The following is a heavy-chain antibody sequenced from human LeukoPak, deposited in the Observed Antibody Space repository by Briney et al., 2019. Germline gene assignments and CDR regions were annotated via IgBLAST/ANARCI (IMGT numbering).Heavy chain of an antibody. CDR3: VRSSYDSSLRFDDY. CDR2: MNTTSAGS. J-gene: IGHJ4*02. Sequence: GASVKVSCTASGYSFTAYFIHWVRQVPGQGLEWMGWMNTTSAGSYFVQKFQGRVTVTRDTSITTAYMELSRLRSDDTAVYYCVRSSYDSSLRFDDYWGQGTLVTVSS. V-gene: IGHV1-2*02. CDR1: GYSFTAYF. D-gene: IGHD3-22*01.